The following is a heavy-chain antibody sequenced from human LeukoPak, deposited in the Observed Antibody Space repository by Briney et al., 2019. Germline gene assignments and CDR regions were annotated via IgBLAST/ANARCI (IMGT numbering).Heavy chain of an antibody. CDR1: GFTFDDYA. D-gene: IGHD1-14*01. CDR2: ISGNSGSI. Sequence: GGSLRLSCAASGFTFDDYAMHWVRQAPGKGLEWVSGISGNSGSIGYADSVKGRFTISRDNAKNSLYLQMNSLRAEDTALYYCAKDRRNDFDYWGQGTLVTVSS. V-gene: IGHV3-9*01. CDR3: AKDRRNDFDY. J-gene: IGHJ4*02.